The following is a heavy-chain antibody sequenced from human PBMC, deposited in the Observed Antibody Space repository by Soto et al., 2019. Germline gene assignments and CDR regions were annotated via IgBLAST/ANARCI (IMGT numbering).Heavy chain of an antibody. Sequence: QVQLVESGGGVVQPGRSLRLSCAASGFTFSSYGMHWVRQAPGKGLEWVAVISYDGSNKYYADSVKGRFTISRDNSKNMLYLQMNSLRGEDTAVYYCAKSGDDSGGNGWIFDYWGQGTLVTVSS. CDR1: GFTFSSYG. D-gene: IGHD4-17*01. J-gene: IGHJ4*02. CDR2: ISYDGSNK. CDR3: AKSGDDSGGNGWIFDY. V-gene: IGHV3-30*18.